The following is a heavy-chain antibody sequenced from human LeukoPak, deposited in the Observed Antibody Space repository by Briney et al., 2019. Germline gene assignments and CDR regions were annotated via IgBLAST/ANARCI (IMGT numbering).Heavy chain of an antibody. D-gene: IGHD3-10*01. CDR2: IRYDGSNK. CDR3: AKVGMVRGVIPYYYYYMDV. V-gene: IGHV3-30*02. J-gene: IGHJ6*03. CDR1: GFTFSSYG. Sequence: GGSLRLSCAASGFTFSSYGMHWVRQAPGKGLEWVAFIRYDGSNKYYADSVKGRFTISRDNSKNTLYLQMNSLRAEDTAVYYCAKVGMVRGVIPYYYYYMDVWGKGTTVTISS.